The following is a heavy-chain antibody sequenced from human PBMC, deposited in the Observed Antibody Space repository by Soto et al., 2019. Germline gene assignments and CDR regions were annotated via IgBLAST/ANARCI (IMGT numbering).Heavy chain of an antibody. CDR2: INHSGST. J-gene: IGHJ6*02. Sequence: SETLSLTCAVYGGSFSGYYWSWIRQPPGKGMEWIGEINHSGSTNYNPSLKSRVTISVDTSKNQFSLKLSSVTAADTAVYYCARAFSTCTGYYYYVMDFCGQGTTVIVSS. CDR1: GGSFSGYY. CDR3: ARAFSTCTGYYYYVMDF. V-gene: IGHV4-34*01. D-gene: IGHD2-2*01.